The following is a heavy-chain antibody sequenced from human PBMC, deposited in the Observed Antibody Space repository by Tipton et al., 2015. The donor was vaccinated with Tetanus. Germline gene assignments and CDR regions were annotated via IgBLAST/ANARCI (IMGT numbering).Heavy chain of an antibody. CDR3: ARGTFHAFDF. J-gene: IGHJ4*02. CDR1: GGSINSGGHF. V-gene: IGHV4-31*03. D-gene: IGHD2/OR15-2a*01. Sequence: LRLSCTVSGGSINSGGHFWTWIRQRTGKGLEWIGHIRDNGNSYANPSLSGRVTMSVDTRKNQFSLNLTSMSVADTATYYCARGTFHAFDFRGQGVQVTVSS. CDR2: IRDNGNS.